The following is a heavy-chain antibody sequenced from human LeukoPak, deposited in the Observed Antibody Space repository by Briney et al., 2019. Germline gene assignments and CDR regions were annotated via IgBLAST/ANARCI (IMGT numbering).Heavy chain of an antibody. Sequence: PSETLSLTCTVSGDSISSYYWTWLRQPPGKGLEWIGYIYYSGTTNYNPSLKRRVTISLDTSKNQFSLKLSSVTAADTAVYYCASGRPLGFDYWGQGTLVTVSS. D-gene: IGHD1-26*01. CDR2: IYYSGTT. CDR3: ASGRPLGFDY. CDR1: GDSISSYY. V-gene: IGHV4-59*01. J-gene: IGHJ4*02.